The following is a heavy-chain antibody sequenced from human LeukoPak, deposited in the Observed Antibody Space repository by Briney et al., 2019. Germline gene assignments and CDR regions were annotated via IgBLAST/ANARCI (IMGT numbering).Heavy chain of an antibody. CDR1: GGSISSYY. Sequence: SETLSLTCTVSGGSISSYYWSWIRQPAGKGLEWIGRIYTSGSTNYNPSLKSRVTMSVDTSKNQFSLKLSSVTAADTAVYYCARVTGSSSAYYYYYYYMDVWGKGNTVTVSS. CDR3: ARVTGSSSAYYYYYYYMDV. D-gene: IGHD6-6*01. J-gene: IGHJ6*03. V-gene: IGHV4-4*07. CDR2: IYTSGST.